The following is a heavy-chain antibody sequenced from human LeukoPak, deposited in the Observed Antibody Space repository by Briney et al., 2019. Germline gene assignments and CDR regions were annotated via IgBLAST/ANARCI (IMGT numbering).Heavy chain of an antibody. Sequence: SETLSLTCAVSGGSFSGYYWSWIRQPPGKGLEWIGEINHSGSTNYNPSLKSRITISLDTSKNQFSLKLSSVTAADTAVYYCARTRYNGYDPFDYWGQGTLVTVSS. CDR3: ARTRYNGYDPFDY. D-gene: IGHD5-12*01. V-gene: IGHV4-34*01. CDR1: GGSFSGYY. CDR2: INHSGST. J-gene: IGHJ4*02.